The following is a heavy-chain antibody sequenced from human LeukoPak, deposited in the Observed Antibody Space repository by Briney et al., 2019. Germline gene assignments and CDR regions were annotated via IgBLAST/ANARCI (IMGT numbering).Heavy chain of an antibody. CDR1: GFTFSDYY. V-gene: IGHV3-11*04. CDR3: ASGNYYDSSGDAFDI. Sequence: GGSLRLSCPASGFTFSDYYMSWIRQAPGKGLEWVSYISSSGSTIYYADSVKGRFTISRDNAKNSLYLQMNSLRAEDTAVYYCASGNYYDSSGDAFDIWGQGTMVTVSS. J-gene: IGHJ3*02. CDR2: ISSSGSTI. D-gene: IGHD3-22*01.